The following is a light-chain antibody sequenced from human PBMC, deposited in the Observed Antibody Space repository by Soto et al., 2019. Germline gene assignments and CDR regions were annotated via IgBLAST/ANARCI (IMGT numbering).Light chain of an antibody. J-gene: IGKJ1*01. Sequence: IVLTQSPGTLSLSPGERATLSCRASQSVSRTYLAWYQQKPVQAPRLLIYATSSRATGIPDRFSGSGSGTDFTLTISRLEPEDFAVYYCQQYGRSGTFXQGTKADIK. CDR3: QQYGRSGT. V-gene: IGKV3-20*01. CDR1: QSVSRTY. CDR2: ATS.